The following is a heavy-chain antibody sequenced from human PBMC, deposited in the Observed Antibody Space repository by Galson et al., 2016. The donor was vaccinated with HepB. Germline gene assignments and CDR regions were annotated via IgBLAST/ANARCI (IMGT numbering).Heavy chain of an antibody. Sequence: SLRLSCAASGFSVRYFGMHWVRQAPGKGPEWVAIIWYDGSDQAYADSVKGRFTISRDNYANTLYLQMNSLRAEDTAVYYCARDQGTKWEKGNNWLDPWGQGTLVTVSS. CDR3: ARDQGTKWEKGNNWLDP. CDR1: GFSVRYFG. J-gene: IGHJ5*02. CDR2: IWYDGSDQ. D-gene: IGHD1-26*01. V-gene: IGHV3-33*01.